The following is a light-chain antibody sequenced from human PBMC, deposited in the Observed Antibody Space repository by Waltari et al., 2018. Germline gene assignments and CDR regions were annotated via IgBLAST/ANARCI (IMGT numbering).Light chain of an antibody. CDR1: ALPKTY. J-gene: IGLJ2*01. CDR3: YSSDNSGFYKL. Sequence: SHELTQPPSVSVSPGQTAWITCSRYALPKTYAYWYQQKSGQAPVLVIYEDSKRPSGIPERFSGSGSGTMATLTISGAQVDDEADYYCYSSDNSGFYKLFGGGTKLTVL. V-gene: IGLV3-10*01. CDR2: EDS.